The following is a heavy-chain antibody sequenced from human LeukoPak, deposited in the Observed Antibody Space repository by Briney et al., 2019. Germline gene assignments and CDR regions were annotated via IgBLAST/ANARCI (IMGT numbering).Heavy chain of an antibody. CDR2: ISYDGSNK. CDR3: ARDLWGYDYGDYVAGLVY. CDR1: GFTFSSYA. D-gene: IGHD4-17*01. Sequence: GGSLRLSCAASGFTFSSYAMNWVRQAPGKGLEWVAVISYDGSNKYYADSVKGRFTISRDNSKNTLYLQMNSLRAEDTAVYYCARDLWGYDYGDYVAGLVYWGQGTLVTVSS. J-gene: IGHJ4*02. V-gene: IGHV3-30-3*01.